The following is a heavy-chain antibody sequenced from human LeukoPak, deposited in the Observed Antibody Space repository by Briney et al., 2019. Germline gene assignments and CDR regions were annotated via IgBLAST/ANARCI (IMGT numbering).Heavy chain of an antibody. V-gene: IGHV4-61*01. CDR2: IYYTGST. J-gene: IGHJ4*02. CDR3: ARGENSYGSDY. CDR1: GGSISFSTYY. D-gene: IGHD5-18*01. Sequence: PSETLSLTCTVSGGSISFSTYYWSWIRQPPGKGLEWIGYIYYTGSTNYNPSLKSRVTISVDTSKNQFSLKLSSVTAADTAVYYCARGENSYGSDYWGQGTLVTVSS.